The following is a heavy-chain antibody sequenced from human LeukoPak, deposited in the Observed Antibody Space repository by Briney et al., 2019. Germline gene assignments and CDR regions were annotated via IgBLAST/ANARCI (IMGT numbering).Heavy chain of an antibody. CDR3: AKESYDYVWGSYLHY. CDR2: ISSSSSTI. D-gene: IGHD3-16*01. CDR1: GFTFSSYS. V-gene: IGHV3-48*01. Sequence: GGSLRLSCAASGFTFSSYSMNWVRQAPGKGLEWVSYISSSSSTIYYADSVKGRFTISRDNAKNSLYLQMNSLRAEDTAVYYCAKESYDYVWGSYLHYWGQGTLVTVSS. J-gene: IGHJ4*02.